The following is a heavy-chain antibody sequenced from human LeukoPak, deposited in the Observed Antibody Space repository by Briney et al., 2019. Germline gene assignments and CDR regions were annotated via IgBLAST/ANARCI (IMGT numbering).Heavy chain of an antibody. V-gene: IGHV3-11*04. Sequence: GGSLRLSCAASGFTFSDYYMSWIRQAPGKGLEWVSYISSSGSTIYYADSVKGRFTISRDNSKNTLYLQMNSLRAEDTAVYYCAKDLDSYGYIGYYFDYWGQGTLVTVSS. CDR2: ISSSGSTI. J-gene: IGHJ4*02. CDR1: GFTFSDYY. CDR3: AKDLDSYGYIGYYFDY. D-gene: IGHD5-18*01.